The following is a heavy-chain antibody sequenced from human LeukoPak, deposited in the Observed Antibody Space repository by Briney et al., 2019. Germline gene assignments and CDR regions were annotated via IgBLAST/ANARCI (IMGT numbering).Heavy chain of an antibody. V-gene: IGHV3-21*01. CDR1: GFTFSSYS. D-gene: IGHD2-2*01. J-gene: IGHJ6*03. CDR3: AREGIVVVPAAYYYYYMDV. CDR2: ISSSSSYI. Sequence: GGSLRLSCAASGFTFSSYSMNWVRQAPGKGLEWVSSISSSSSYIYYADSVKGRFTISRDNAKNSLYLQMNSLRAEDTAVYYCAREGIVVVPAAYYYYYMDVWGKGTTVTVSS.